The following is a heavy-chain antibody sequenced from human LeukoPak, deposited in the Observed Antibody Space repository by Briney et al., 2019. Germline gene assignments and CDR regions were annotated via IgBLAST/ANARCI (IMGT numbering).Heavy chain of an antibody. D-gene: IGHD5-12*01. V-gene: IGHV1-69*13. CDR3: ARVGIRWIQQNYCYMDV. Sequence: SVRVSCKASGGTFSGYPISWVRQAPGQGLEWMGGIIPVFGTASYAQKFQGRVTITADDSTGTASMDLSSLRSEDTAVYYCARVGIRWIQQNYCYMDVWGKGTTVTVSS. J-gene: IGHJ6*03. CDR2: IIPVFGTA. CDR1: GGTFSGYP.